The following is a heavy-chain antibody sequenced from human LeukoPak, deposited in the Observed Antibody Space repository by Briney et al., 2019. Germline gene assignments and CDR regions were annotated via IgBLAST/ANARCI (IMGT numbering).Heavy chain of an antibody. CDR3: AKRLFDY. V-gene: IGHV3-30*18. J-gene: IGHJ4*02. D-gene: IGHD2-21*02. CDR1: GFTFSSYG. Sequence: GGSLRLSCAASGFTFSSYGMHWVRQAPGKGLEWVAVISYDGSNKHYADSVKGRFTISRDNSKNTLYLQMNSLRAEDTAVYYCAKRLFDYWGQGTLVTVSS. CDR2: ISYDGSNK.